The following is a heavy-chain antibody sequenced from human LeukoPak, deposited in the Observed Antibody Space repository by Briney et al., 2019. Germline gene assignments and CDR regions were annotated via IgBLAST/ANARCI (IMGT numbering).Heavy chain of an antibody. V-gene: IGHV4-31*03. Sequence: SETLSLTCTVSGGSISSGGYYWSWIRQHPGKGLEWIGYIYYSGSTYYNPSLKSRVTISVDTSKNQLSLKLSSVTAADTAVYYCARGAPRGQLELHYFDYWGQGTLVTVSS. J-gene: IGHJ4*02. CDR1: GGSISSGGYY. CDR3: ARGAPRGQLELHYFDY. D-gene: IGHD1-7*01. CDR2: IYYSGST.